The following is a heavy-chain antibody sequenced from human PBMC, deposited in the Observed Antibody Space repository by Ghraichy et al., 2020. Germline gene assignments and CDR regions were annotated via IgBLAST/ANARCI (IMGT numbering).Heavy chain of an antibody. D-gene: IGHD4-17*01. J-gene: IGHJ2*01. V-gene: IGHV3-48*02. CDR3: ARDLGDYGDLNNCYFDL. CDR2: VSSSSSTR. CDR1: GFSFSSYS. Sequence: GGSLRLSCTTSGFSFSSYSMNWVRQAPGKGLEWVSYVSSSSSTRYYADSVKGRFTIARDNAKNSVYLQMNSLRDEDTAVYYCARDLGDYGDLNNCYFDLWGRGTLVIVSS.